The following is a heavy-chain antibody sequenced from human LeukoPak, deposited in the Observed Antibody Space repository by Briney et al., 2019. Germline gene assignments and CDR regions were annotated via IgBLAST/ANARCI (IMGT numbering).Heavy chain of an antibody. Sequence: GESLKISCKGSGYIFTNYWIGWVRQMPGKGLEWMGIIYPRDSDTRYSPSFQGQVTVSADKSISTAYLQWSSLEDSDTAIYYCARRQYSGYDFDFWGQGTLVTVSS. CDR1: GYIFTNYW. D-gene: IGHD5-12*01. V-gene: IGHV5-51*01. CDR3: ARRQYSGYDFDF. J-gene: IGHJ4*02. CDR2: IYPRDSDT.